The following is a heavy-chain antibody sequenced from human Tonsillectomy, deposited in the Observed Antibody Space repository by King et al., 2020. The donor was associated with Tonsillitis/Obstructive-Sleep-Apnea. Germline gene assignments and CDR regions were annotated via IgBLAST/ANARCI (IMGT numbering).Heavy chain of an antibody. J-gene: IGHJ4*02. Sequence: QLVQSGAEVKKPGASVKVSCKASGYTFTSYYLHWVRQAPGQGLEWMGIINPSGGSTRSAQKFQGRVTMTRDTSTSTVYMELSSLRSEDTAVYYCARDPPDCSSTSCYGLGQLDYWGQGTLVTVSS. V-gene: IGHV1-46*01. CDR2: INPSGGST. D-gene: IGHD2-2*01. CDR1: GYTFTSYY. CDR3: ARDPPDCSSTSCYGLGQLDY.